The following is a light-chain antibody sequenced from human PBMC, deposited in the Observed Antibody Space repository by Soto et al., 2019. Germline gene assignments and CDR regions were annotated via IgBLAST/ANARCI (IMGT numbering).Light chain of an antibody. V-gene: IGLV2-23*01. CDR2: EGS. J-gene: IGLJ2*01. CDR1: SSDVGSYNL. CDR3: CSYEGSSTLKV. Sequence: QSALTQPASVSGSPGQSITISCTGTSSDVGSYNLVSWYQQHPGKAPKLMIYEGSKRPSGVSNRFSGSKSGNTASLTISGLQAEDEADYYCCSYEGSSTLKVFGGGTKVTVL.